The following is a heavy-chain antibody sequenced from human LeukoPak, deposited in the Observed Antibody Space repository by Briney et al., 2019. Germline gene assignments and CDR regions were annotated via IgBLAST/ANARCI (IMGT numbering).Heavy chain of an antibody. V-gene: IGHV3-21*01. CDR2: ISSSSSYI. D-gene: IGHD2-15*01. CDR1: GFTFSSYS. J-gene: IGHJ4*02. Sequence: GGSLRLSCAASGFTFSSYSMNWVRQAPGKGLEWVSSISSSSSYIYYADSVKGRFTISRDNAKNSLYLQMNSLRAEDTAVYYCAGVGYCSGGSCYSGYWGQGTLVTVSS. CDR3: AGVGYCSGGSCYSGY.